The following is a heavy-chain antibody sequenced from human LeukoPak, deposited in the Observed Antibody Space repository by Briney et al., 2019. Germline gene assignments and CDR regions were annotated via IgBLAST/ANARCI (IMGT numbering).Heavy chain of an antibody. V-gene: IGHV4-39*01. Sequence: SETLSLTCTVSGGSISSSDYYWGGIRQPPGKGLEWIGSFYYSGSTYYNPSLKSRVTISVDTSKNQFSLKLSSVTAADTAVYYCARLSSVYGYFDLWGRGTLVTVSS. CDR3: ARLSSVYGYFDL. D-gene: IGHD6-25*01. J-gene: IGHJ2*01. CDR2: FYYSGST. CDR1: GGSISSSDYY.